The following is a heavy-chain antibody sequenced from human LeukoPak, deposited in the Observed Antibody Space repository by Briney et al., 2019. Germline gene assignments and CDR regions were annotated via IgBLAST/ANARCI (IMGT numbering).Heavy chain of an antibody. CDR3: ARGSYVCSSTNCYPAYFDS. D-gene: IGHD2-2*01. V-gene: IGHV4-30-4*01. CDR2: IYYSGST. CDR1: GGSISSGDYY. J-gene: IGHJ4*02. Sequence: SETLSLTCTVSGGSISSGDYYWSWIRQPPGKGPEWIGYIYYSGSTYNNPPLKSRVNISVDRSKNQFSLKLSSVTAADTAVYYCARGSYVCSSTNCYPAYFDSWGQGTLVTVSS.